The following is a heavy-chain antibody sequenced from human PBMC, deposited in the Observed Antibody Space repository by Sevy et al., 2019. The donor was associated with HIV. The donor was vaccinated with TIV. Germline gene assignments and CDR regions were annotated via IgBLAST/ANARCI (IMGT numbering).Heavy chain of an antibody. CDR2: IWYDGSNK. CDR1: GFTFGTYG. Sequence: GESLKISCVASGFTFGTYGMDWVRQAPGKGLEWVAVIWYDGSNKYYGDSVKARFTISRDNSKNTLYLQMNSLRAEDTAVYYCARGSLYSSGWSESLDYWGQGTLVTVSS. J-gene: IGHJ4*02. V-gene: IGHV3-33*01. CDR3: ARGSLYSSGWSESLDY. D-gene: IGHD6-19*01.